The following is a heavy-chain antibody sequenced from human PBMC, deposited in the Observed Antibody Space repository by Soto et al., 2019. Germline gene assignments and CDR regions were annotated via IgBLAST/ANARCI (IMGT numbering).Heavy chain of an antibody. CDR2: ISSSGSTI. D-gene: IGHD1-26*01. V-gene: IGHV3-48*03. CDR1: GFTFSSYE. CDR3: ARSRQGSSPFDY. Sequence: PGGSLRLSCAASGFTFSSYEMNWVRQAPGKGLEWVSYISSSGSTIYYADSVKGRFTISRDNAKNSLYLQMNSLRAGDTAVYYCARSRQGSSPFDYWGQGTLVTVSS. J-gene: IGHJ4*02.